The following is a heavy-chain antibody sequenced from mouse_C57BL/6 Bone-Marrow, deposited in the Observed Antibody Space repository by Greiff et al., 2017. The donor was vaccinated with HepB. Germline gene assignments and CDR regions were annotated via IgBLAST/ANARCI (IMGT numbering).Heavy chain of an antibody. CDR3: ARSGIYYYGSSLYAMDY. J-gene: IGHJ4*01. D-gene: IGHD1-1*01. Sequence: VQLKESGAELARPGASVKLSCKASGYTFTSYGISWVKQRTGQGLEWIGEIYPRSGNTYYNEKFKGKATLTADKSSSTAYMELRSLTSEDSAVYFCARSGIYYYGSSLYAMDYWGQGTSVTVSS. CDR1: GYTFTSYG. CDR2: IYPRSGNT. V-gene: IGHV1-81*01.